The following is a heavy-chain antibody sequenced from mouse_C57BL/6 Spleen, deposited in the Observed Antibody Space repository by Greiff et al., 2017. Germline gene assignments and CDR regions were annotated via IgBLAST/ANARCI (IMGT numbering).Heavy chain of an antibody. D-gene: IGHD1-1*01. J-gene: IGHJ1*03. CDR2: IYPRSGNT. Sequence: VQLQQSGAELARPGASVKLSCKASGYTFTSYGISWVKQRTGQGLEWIGEIYPRSGNTYYNEKFKGKATLTADKSSSTAYMELRSLTSEDSAVYFCARSGATVVAKYFDVWGTGTTVTVSS. V-gene: IGHV1-81*01. CDR1: GYTFTSYG. CDR3: ARSGATVVAKYFDV.